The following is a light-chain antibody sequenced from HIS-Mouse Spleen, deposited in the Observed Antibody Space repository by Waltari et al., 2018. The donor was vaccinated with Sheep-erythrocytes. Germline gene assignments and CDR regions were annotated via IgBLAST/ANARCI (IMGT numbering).Light chain of an antibody. CDR3: CSYAGSYNHV. V-gene: IGLV2-11*01. CDR2: DVS. CDR1: RSDAGGYNY. Sequence: QSALTQPRSVSGSPGHSVTISCTGTRSDAGGYNYVSWYQQHPGKAPKLMIYDVSKRPSGVPDRFSGSKSGNTASLTISGLQAEDEADYYCCSYAGSYNHVFATGTKVTVL. J-gene: IGLJ1*01.